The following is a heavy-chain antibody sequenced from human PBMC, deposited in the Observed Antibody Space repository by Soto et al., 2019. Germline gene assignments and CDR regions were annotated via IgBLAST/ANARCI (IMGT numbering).Heavy chain of an antibody. CDR1: GCIIRTYI. Sequence: SVTVSCMYWGCIIRTYIMTWLREAPGQVLEWMGGIIPIFGTANYAQKFQGRVTITADESTSTAYMELSSLRSEDTAVYYCARGLIVGATGYYYYGMDVLGQGTKVPVSS. CDR2: IIPIFGTA. CDR3: ARGLIVGATGYYYYGMDV. D-gene: IGHD1-26*01. V-gene: IGHV1-69*13. J-gene: IGHJ6*02.